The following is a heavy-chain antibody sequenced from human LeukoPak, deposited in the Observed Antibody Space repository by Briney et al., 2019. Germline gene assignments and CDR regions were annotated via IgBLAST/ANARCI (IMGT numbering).Heavy chain of an antibody. V-gene: IGHV4-4*07. CDR3: ASGSSGYDP. J-gene: IGHJ5*02. D-gene: IGHD5-12*01. Sequence: SETLSLTCTVSGGSISNYYWSWIRQPAGKGLERIGRIYSSGTTIYNPSLKSRVTMPVDTSKNQFSLKLSSVTAADTAVYFCASGSSGYDPWGQGTLVTVSS. CDR2: IYSSGTT. CDR1: GGSISNYY.